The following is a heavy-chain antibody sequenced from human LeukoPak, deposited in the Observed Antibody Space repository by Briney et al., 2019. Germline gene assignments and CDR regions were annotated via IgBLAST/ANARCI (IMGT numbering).Heavy chain of an antibody. D-gene: IGHD2-15*01. Sequence: GESLKISCKGSGYSFTSYWIGWVRQVPGKGLEWMGIIYPGDSDTRYSPSFQGQVTISADKSISTAYLQWSSLKASDTAMYYCARVNCSGGSCYEYFQHWGQGTLVAVSS. CDR3: ARVNCSGGSCYEYFQH. CDR1: GYSFTSYW. V-gene: IGHV5-51*01. CDR2: IYPGDSDT. J-gene: IGHJ1*01.